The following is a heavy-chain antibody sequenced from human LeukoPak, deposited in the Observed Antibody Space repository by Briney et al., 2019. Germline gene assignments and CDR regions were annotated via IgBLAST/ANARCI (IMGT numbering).Heavy chain of an antibody. Sequence: SETLSLTCTVSGGSISPYYWSWIRQPPGKGLEWIGYIYYSGSTHYNPSLKSRVTISVDPSKSQFSLKLSSATAADTAVYYCARGGGSGRGNWFDPWGQGSLVIVSS. CDR3: ARGGGSGRGNWFDP. D-gene: IGHD3-10*01. J-gene: IGHJ5*02. CDR2: IYYSGST. V-gene: IGHV4-59*01. CDR1: GGSISPYY.